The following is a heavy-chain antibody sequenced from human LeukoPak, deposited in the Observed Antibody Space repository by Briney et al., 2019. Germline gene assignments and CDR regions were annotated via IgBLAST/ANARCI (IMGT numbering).Heavy chain of an antibody. Sequence: GESLKISCKGPEYDLANYWIGWVRQAPGRGMEWMGIVYITDSTIHYSPSFQGRVTISIDRSVSTAYLQWTSLKASDSVMYFCARQRYFYTYLDPWGQGTLVTVSS. V-gene: IGHV5-51*01. D-gene: IGHD2/OR15-2a*01. J-gene: IGHJ5*02. CDR2: VYITDSTI. CDR1: EYDLANYW. CDR3: ARQRYFYTYLDP.